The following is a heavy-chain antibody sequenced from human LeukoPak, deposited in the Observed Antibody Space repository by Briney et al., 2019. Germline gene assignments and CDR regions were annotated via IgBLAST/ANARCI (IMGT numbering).Heavy chain of an antibody. CDR3: ASDRIPYCGGDCYFDY. Sequence: GGSLRLSCAASGFTFSSYGMHWVRQAPGKGLEWVAFIRYDGSNKYYADSVKGRFTISRDNAKNSLYLQMNSLRAEDTAVYYCASDRIPYCGGDCYFDYWGQGTLVTVSS. CDR2: IRYDGSNK. V-gene: IGHV3-30*02. CDR1: GFTFSSYG. D-gene: IGHD2-21*02. J-gene: IGHJ4*02.